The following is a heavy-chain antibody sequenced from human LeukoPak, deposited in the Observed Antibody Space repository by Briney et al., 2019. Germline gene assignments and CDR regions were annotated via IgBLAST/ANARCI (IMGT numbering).Heavy chain of an antibody. D-gene: IGHD2-2*01. CDR2: IYYSGST. V-gene: IGHV4-39*07. CDR1: GGSISSSSYY. Sequence: KPSETLSLTCTVSGGSISSSSYYWGWIRQPPGKGLEWIGSIYYSGSTYYNPSLKSRVTISVDTSKNQFSLKLSSVTAADTAVYYCATFRHCSSTSCQNYWGQGTLVTVSS. J-gene: IGHJ4*02. CDR3: ATFRHCSSTSCQNY.